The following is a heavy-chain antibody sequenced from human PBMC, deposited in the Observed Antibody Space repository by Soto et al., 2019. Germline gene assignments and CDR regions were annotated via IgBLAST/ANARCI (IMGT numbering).Heavy chain of an antibody. Sequence: SGPTLVNPTQTLTLTCTFSGFSLSTSGVGVGWIRQPPGKAPEWLALIYGDDNKRYSPSLKSRLTITKDTSKNQVVLTMTNMDPVDTATYYCVHRQGYGLMDPWGQGTQVTVSS. CDR2: IYGDDNK. J-gene: IGHJ5*02. V-gene: IGHV2-5*02. CDR1: GFSLSTSGVG. CDR3: VHRQGYGLMDP. D-gene: IGHD3-10*01.